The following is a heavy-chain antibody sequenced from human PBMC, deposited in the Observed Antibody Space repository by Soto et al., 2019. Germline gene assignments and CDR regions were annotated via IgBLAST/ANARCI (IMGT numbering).Heavy chain of an antibody. V-gene: IGHV3-23*01. CDR1: GFTFSNYA. CDR3: AKAPPKWRGGYYGMDL. CDR2: IIGSGATT. Sequence: EVQLLESGGGLVQPGGSLGLSCAASGFTFSNYAMSCVRQVPGKGLEWVSAIIGSGATTYYADSVQCRFTISRDNSKNTIYLQLISLSAEDTAVYYCAKAPPKWRGGYYGMDLWGQGTTVTVSS. J-gene: IGHJ6*02. D-gene: IGHD3-10*01.